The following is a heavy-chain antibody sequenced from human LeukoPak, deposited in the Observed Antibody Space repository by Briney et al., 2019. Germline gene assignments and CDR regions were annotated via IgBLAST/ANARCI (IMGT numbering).Heavy chain of an antibody. CDR3: ARVQGVCNSTTCFVGNADA. D-gene: IGHD2/OR15-2a*01. J-gene: IGHJ6*04. CDR1: GFMFRDYS. Sequence: GGSLRLSCVGSGFMFRDYSMNWVRQSPGRGLEGVSYISSRGSTIFYADSVKGRLTVSRDNAKNSLFLQMNGLRDEDTAMYYCARVQGVCNSTTCFVGNADAWGKGTTVIVSS. CDR2: ISSRGSTI. V-gene: IGHV3-48*02.